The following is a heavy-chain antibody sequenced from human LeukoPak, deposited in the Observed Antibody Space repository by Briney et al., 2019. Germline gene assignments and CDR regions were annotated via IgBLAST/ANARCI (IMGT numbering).Heavy chain of an antibody. D-gene: IGHD3-22*01. J-gene: IGHJ3*02. Sequence: SETLSLTCTVSGGSISSYYWSWIRQPAGKGLEWIGRIYTSGSTNYNPSLKSRVTMSVDTSKNQFSLKLSSVTAADTAVYYCARDIQYYYDSSGYIVGAFDIWGQGTMVTVSS. CDR2: IYTSGST. CDR1: GGSISSYY. V-gene: IGHV4-4*07. CDR3: ARDIQYYYDSSGYIVGAFDI.